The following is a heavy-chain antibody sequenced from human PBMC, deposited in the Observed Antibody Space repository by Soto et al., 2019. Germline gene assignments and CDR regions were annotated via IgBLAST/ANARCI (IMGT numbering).Heavy chain of an antibody. CDR3: ARLVCSGGSCYWFDP. CDR1: GGSISSGGYY. D-gene: IGHD2-15*01. CDR2: IYYSGST. Sequence: QVQLQESGPGLVKPSQTLSLTCTVSGGSISSGGYYWSWIRQHPGKGLEWIGYIYYSGSTYYNPSLKSRVTISVDTSKNQFSLKLSSVTAADTAVYYCARLVCSGGSCYWFDPWGQGTLVTVSS. J-gene: IGHJ5*02. V-gene: IGHV4-31*03.